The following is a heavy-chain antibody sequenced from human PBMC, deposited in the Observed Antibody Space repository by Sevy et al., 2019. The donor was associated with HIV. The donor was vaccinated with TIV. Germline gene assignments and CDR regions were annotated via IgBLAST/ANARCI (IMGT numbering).Heavy chain of an antibody. J-gene: IGHJ4*02. CDR3: AKNYDDSSGYWDGFEIDY. CDR2: ISYHGSNK. CDR1: GFAFSSYG. Sequence: GGSLRLSCAASGFAFSSYGMHWVRQAPGKGLEWVAVISYHGSNKHYADSVKGRFTISRDNSKNTWYLQMNSLRAEDTAVYYCAKNYDDSSGYWDGFEIDYWGQGTLVTVSS. V-gene: IGHV3-30*18. D-gene: IGHD3-22*01.